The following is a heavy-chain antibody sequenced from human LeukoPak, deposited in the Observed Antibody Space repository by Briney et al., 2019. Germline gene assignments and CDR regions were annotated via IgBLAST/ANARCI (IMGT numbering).Heavy chain of an antibody. CDR2: ISSSGSTI. CDR1: GFTFSSYE. Sequence: PGGSPRLSCAASGFTFSSYEMNWVRQAPGKGLEWVSYISSSGSTIYYADSVKGRFTISRDNAKNSLYLQMNSLRAEDTAVYYCARDLAELPADVYYYYGMDVWGQGTTVTVSS. J-gene: IGHJ6*02. CDR3: ARDLAELPADVYYYYGMDV. V-gene: IGHV3-48*03. D-gene: IGHD3-3*02.